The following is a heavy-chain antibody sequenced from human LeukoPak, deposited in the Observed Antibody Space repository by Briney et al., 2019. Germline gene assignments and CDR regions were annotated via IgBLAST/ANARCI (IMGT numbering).Heavy chain of an antibody. J-gene: IGHJ4*02. Sequence: PGGSLRLSCVTSGITFSNYGMSWVRQAPGKGLEWVSSIRRSGGDTYYADSVKGRFTISRDNSKNTLYVQMNSLRAEDTAVYYCATLSGAGETHDYWGQGTLVTVSS. CDR2: IRRSGGDT. D-gene: IGHD3-16*01. CDR3: ATLSGAGETHDY. CDR1: GITFSNYG. V-gene: IGHV3-23*01.